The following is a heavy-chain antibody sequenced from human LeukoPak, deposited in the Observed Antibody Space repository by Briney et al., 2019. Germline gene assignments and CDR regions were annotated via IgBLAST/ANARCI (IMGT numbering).Heavy chain of an antibody. J-gene: IGHJ5*02. CDR1: GGSISSGDYY. V-gene: IGHV4-30-4*08. D-gene: IGHD2-2*01. CDR3: ARGEGYCSSTSCPNWFDP. CDR2: IYYSGST. Sequence: SETLSLTCTVSGGSISSGDYYWSWIRQPPGKGLEWIGYIYYSGSTYYNPSLKRRVTISVDTSKNQFSLKLSSVTAADTAVYYCARGEGYCSSTSCPNWFDPWGQGTLVTVSS.